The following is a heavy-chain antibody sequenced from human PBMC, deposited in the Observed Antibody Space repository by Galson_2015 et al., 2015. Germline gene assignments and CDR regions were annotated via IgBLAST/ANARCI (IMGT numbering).Heavy chain of an antibody. D-gene: IGHD2-2*01. J-gene: IGHJ3*02. CDR3: ARLVVPAAKFPSDDAFDI. V-gene: IGHV4-34*01. Sequence: ETLSLTCTVYGGSFSGYYWSWIRQPPGKGLEWIGEINHSGSTNYNPSLKSRVTISVDTSKNQFSLKLSSVTAADTAVYYCARLVVPAAKFPSDDAFDIWGQGTMVTVSS. CDR1: GGSFSGYY. CDR2: INHSGST.